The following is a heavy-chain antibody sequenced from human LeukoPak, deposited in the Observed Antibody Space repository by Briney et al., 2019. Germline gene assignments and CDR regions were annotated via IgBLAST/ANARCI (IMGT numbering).Heavy chain of an antibody. Sequence: HGESLKISCKGSGYSFASHWIGWVRQMPGKGLEWMGIIYPGGSDTRYSPSFQGQVTISADKSISTAYLQWSGLKASDTAMYYCAIRYSGSYNDYWGQGTLVTVSS. D-gene: IGHD1-26*01. CDR1: GYSFASHW. CDR2: IYPGGSDT. CDR3: AIRYSGSYNDY. V-gene: IGHV5-51*01. J-gene: IGHJ4*02.